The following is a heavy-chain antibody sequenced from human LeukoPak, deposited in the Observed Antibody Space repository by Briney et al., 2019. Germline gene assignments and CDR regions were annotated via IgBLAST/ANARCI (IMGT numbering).Heavy chain of an antibody. CDR2: ISYDGSNK. Sequence: GRSLRLSCAASGFTFSSYAMHWVRQAPGKGLEWVAVISYDGSNKYYADSVKGRFTISRDNSKNTLYLQMNSLRAEDTAVYYCAREITIFGVVTLYNWFDPWGQGTLVTVSS. J-gene: IGHJ5*02. CDR3: AREITIFGVVTLYNWFDP. CDR1: GFTFSSYA. V-gene: IGHV3-30-3*01. D-gene: IGHD3-3*01.